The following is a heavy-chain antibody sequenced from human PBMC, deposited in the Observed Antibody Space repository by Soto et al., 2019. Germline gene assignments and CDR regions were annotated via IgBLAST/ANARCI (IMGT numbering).Heavy chain of an antibody. CDR2: IWSDGSSE. D-gene: IGHD3-16*02. J-gene: IGHJ6*03. V-gene: IGHV3-33*01. Sequence: QVQLVESGGGVVQPGRSLRLSCAASGFTFTTYGMHWVRQAPGKGLEWVAVIWSDGSSEYYGDSVRGRFTISRDNSNNTVFLQMNSVRVQDTAMYYCARGQAWGTFRLKYYSAYLDVWGRGTTVTVSS. CDR3: ARGQAWGTFRLKYYSAYLDV. CDR1: GFTFTTYG.